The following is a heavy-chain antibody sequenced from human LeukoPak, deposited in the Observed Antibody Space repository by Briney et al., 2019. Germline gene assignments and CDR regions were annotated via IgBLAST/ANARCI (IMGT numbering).Heavy chain of an antibody. J-gene: IGHJ5*02. CDR1: GFTFSSYS. V-gene: IGHV3-21*01. D-gene: IGHD6-19*01. Sequence: GGSPGLSCAASGFTFSSYSMNWVRQAPGKGLEWVSSISSSSSYIYYADSVKGRFTISRDNAKNSLYLQMNSLRAEDTAVYYCAREVEYSSGWWFDPWGQGTLVSVSS. CDR2: ISSSSSYI. CDR3: AREVEYSSGWWFDP.